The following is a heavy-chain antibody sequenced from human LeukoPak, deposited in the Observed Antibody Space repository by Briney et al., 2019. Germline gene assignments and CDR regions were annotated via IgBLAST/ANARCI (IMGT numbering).Heavy chain of an antibody. J-gene: IGHJ3*02. Sequence: SETLSLTCAVSGGSISSSNWWSWVRHPPGKGLEWIGEIYHSGSTNYNPSLKSRVTISVDKSKNQFSLKLSSVTAADTAVYYCASSILVPAAIRAFDIWGQGTMVTVSS. CDR1: GGSISSSNW. D-gene: IGHD2-2*02. CDR3: ASSILVPAAIRAFDI. V-gene: IGHV4-4*02. CDR2: IYHSGST.